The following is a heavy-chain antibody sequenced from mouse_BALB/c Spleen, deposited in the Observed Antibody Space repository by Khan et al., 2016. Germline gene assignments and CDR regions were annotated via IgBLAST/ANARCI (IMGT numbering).Heavy chain of an antibody. CDR2: IDPENGNT. J-gene: IGHJ3*01. CDR3: ARGDYGNYAAY. CDR1: GFNIKDNY. V-gene: IGHV14-1*02. Sequence: PLQQSGAELVRPGASVKLSCKASGFNIKDNYMHWVKQRPEQGLECIGWIDPENGNTIYAPKFQGKASITADTSSNTAYLQLSSLTSEDTAVYYGARGDYGNYAAYWGQGALVTVSA. D-gene: IGHD2-1*01.